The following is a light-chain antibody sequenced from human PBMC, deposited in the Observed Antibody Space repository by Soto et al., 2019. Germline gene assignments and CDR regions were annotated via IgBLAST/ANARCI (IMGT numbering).Light chain of an antibody. CDR3: QQRSSWPPTIT. V-gene: IGKV3-11*01. Sequence: SPATLSLSPGERATLSCRASQSVSTYLAWYQQRPGQAPRLPIYDASYRATDIPPRFSGSGSGTDFTLTISSLEPEDFAVYYCQQRSSWPPTITFGQGTRLEIK. J-gene: IGKJ5*01. CDR1: QSVSTY. CDR2: DAS.